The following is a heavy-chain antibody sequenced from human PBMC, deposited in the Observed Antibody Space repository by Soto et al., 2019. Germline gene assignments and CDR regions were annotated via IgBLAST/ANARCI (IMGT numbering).Heavy chain of an antibody. CDR3: AIPLPKQQLVRGAFDH. D-gene: IGHD6-13*01. CDR2: SIPVFGTA. Sequence: QVQMVQSGAEVKKPGSSVKLSCKTSGGTFRNYAINWVRQAPGQGLEWMGGSIPVFGTANYAQKFQGRFTITADESTSTAYMELSSLRSEDTAVYYCAIPLPKQQLVRGAFDHWGQGTLVTVAS. V-gene: IGHV1-69*01. CDR1: GGTFRNYA. J-gene: IGHJ4*02.